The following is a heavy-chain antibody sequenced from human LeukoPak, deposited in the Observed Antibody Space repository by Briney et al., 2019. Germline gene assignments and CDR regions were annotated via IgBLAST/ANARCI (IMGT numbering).Heavy chain of an antibody. CDR3: AKDRHAPGRYCSSTSCFPFDS. CDR1: GFTFSSYA. Sequence: QAGGSLRLSCVVSGFTFSSYAMSWVRQAPGKGLEWVPGISGSGGSTYYADSVKGRFTISRDNTKNTLYPQMNSLRAEDTAVYYCAKDRHAPGRYCSSTSCFPFDSWGQGTLVTVSS. J-gene: IGHJ5*01. CDR2: ISGSGGST. D-gene: IGHD2-2*01. V-gene: IGHV3-23*01.